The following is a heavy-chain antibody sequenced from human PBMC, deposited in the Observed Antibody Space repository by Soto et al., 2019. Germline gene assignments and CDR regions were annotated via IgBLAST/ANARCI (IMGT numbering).Heavy chain of an antibody. CDR1: GYTFTSYG. CDR3: ARDSSSVVYYYYYGMDV. J-gene: IGHJ6*02. D-gene: IGHD6-6*01. V-gene: IGHV1-18*04. Sequence: QVQLVQSGAEVKKPGASVQVSCKASGYTFTSYGISWVRQAPGQGLEWMGWISAYNGNTNYAQKLQGRVTMTTDASTSTAYMEMRSLRSDDTAVYYCARDSSSVVYYYYYGMDVWGQGTTVTVSS. CDR2: ISAYNGNT.